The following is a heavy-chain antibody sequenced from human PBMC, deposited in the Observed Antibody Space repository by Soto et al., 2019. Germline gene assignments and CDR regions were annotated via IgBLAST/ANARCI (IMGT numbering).Heavy chain of an antibody. CDR1: GVSLTSYY. CDR3: ARGKGTHRY. D-gene: IGHD3-10*01. CDR2: IFYNGPT. Sequence: QVQLQESGPGLVKPSETLSLTCSVSGVSLTSYYWSWIRQTPGKTLEWIGCIFYNGPTNYNPSLKSRVTISLDMSKNQFSLKLKSVSAEDTALYYCARGKGTHRYWGQGTLVTVSS. V-gene: IGHV4-59*01. J-gene: IGHJ4*02.